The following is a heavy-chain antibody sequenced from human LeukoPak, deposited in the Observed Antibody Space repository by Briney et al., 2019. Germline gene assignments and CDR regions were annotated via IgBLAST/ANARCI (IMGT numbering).Heavy chain of an antibody. Sequence: GGSLRLSCAASGFTFSSYAMSWVRQAPGKGLEWVSAISGSGGSTYYADSVKGRFTISRDNSKNTLYLQMNSLRAEDTAVYYCAKDRGLVPAAMYRADYWGQGTVVTVSS. CDR2: ISGSGGST. D-gene: IGHD2-2*01. CDR3: AKDRGLVPAAMYRADY. CDR1: GFTFSSYA. V-gene: IGHV3-23*01. J-gene: IGHJ4*02.